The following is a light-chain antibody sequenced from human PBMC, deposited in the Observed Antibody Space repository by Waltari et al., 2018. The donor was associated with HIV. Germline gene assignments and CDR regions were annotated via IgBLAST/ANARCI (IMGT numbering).Light chain of an antibody. CDR3: HVWDGSDYVSGV. CDR1: NIGTKS. CDR2: YNS. V-gene: IGLV3-21*04. Sequence: SYVLTQPPSVSVAPGKTATITWGGNNIGTKSVHWYQQRPGQAPVLVIYYNSDRPSGFPGRFSGSNSGNTATLTISWAEAGDEADYYCHVWDGSDYVSGVFGGGTKVTVL. J-gene: IGLJ3*02.